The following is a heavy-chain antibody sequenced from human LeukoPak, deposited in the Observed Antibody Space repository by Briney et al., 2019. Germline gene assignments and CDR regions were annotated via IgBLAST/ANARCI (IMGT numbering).Heavy chain of an antibody. CDR1: DYSISSGYY. J-gene: IGHJ4*02. Sequence: SETLSLTCAVSDYSISSGYYWGWIRQPPGKGLEWIGSIFHSGNTYYNPSLKSRVTISVDTSKNQFSLKLSSVTAADTAAYYCARTFAYANTAMVSDYWGQGTLVTVSS. CDR2: IFHSGNT. V-gene: IGHV4-38-2*01. D-gene: IGHD5-18*01. CDR3: ARTFAYANTAMVSDY.